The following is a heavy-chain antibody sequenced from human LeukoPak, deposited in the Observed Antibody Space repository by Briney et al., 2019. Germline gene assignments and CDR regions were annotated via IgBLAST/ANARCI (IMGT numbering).Heavy chain of an antibody. V-gene: IGHV4-34*01. CDR3: AREGIAARPEYFLH. CDR1: GGSFSGYY. Sequence: SETLSLTCAVYGGSFSGYYWSWIRQPPGKGLEWIGEINHSGSTNYNPSLKSRVTISVDTSKNQFSLKLSSVTAADTAVYYCAREGIAARPEYFLHWGQGTLVTVSS. J-gene: IGHJ1*01. D-gene: IGHD6-6*01. CDR2: INHSGST.